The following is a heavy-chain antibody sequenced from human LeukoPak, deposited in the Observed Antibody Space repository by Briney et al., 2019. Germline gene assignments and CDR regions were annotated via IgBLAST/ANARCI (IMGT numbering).Heavy chain of an antibody. CDR3: TRGTYP. Sequence: GGSLRLSCVASGFTVSDIFMTWVRQAPGKGPEWVSIIFNSGGTYYADSVKGRFNIFRDNSKNTIYLQMNNLRPEDTAVYYCTRGTYPWGQGTLVTVSS. V-gene: IGHV3-53*01. J-gene: IGHJ5*02. CDR2: IFNSGGT. CDR1: GFTVSDIF. D-gene: IGHD3-10*01.